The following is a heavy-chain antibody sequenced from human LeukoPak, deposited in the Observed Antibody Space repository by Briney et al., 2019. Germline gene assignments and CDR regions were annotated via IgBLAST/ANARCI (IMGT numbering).Heavy chain of an antibody. CDR1: GYSFTSCW. Sequence: GESLKISCKGSGYSFTSCWIGWVRQMPGKGLEWMGIIYPGDSDTRYSPSFQGQVTISADKSISTAYLQWSSLKASDTAMYYCAREDSKSLLYYYDSSGSSWGQGTLVTVSS. V-gene: IGHV5-51*01. CDR3: AREDSKSLLYYYDSSGSS. D-gene: IGHD3-22*01. CDR2: IYPGDSDT. J-gene: IGHJ4*02.